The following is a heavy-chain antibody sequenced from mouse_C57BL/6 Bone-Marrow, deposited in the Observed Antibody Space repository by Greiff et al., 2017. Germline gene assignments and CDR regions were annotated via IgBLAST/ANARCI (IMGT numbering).Heavy chain of an antibody. D-gene: IGHD2-4*01. Sequence: VKLQESGAELVRPGTSVKVSCKASGYAFTNYFIEWVKQRAGQGLEWIGVFNPGSGGTNYNEKFKGKATLTAYKSSSTAYMQLSSLTSEDSAVYICAGSRDYAFAYGGQGTLVTVSA. CDR3: AGSRDYAFAY. CDR1: GYAFTNYF. CDR2: FNPGSGGT. V-gene: IGHV1-54*01. J-gene: IGHJ3*01.